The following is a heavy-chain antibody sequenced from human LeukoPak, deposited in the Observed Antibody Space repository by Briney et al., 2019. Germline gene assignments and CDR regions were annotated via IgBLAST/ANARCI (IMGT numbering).Heavy chain of an antibody. J-gene: IGHJ3*02. CDR3: ARDQIVDDAFDI. Sequence: SGRSLRLSCAASGFTFSSYWMHWVRQAPGKGLVWVSRINSDGSSTSYADSVKGRFTISRDNAKNTLYLQMNSLRAEDTAVYYCARDQIVDDAFDIWGQGTVVTVSS. D-gene: IGHD3-22*01. CDR2: INSDGSST. V-gene: IGHV3-74*01. CDR1: GFTFSSYW.